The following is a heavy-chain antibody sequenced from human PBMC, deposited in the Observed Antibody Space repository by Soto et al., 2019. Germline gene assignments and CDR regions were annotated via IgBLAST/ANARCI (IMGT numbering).Heavy chain of an antibody. CDR1: GGSISSSSYY. CDR2: IYYSGST. Sequence: QLQLQESGPGLVKPSETLSLTCTVSGGSISSSSYYWGWIRQPPGKGLEWIGSIYYSGSTYYTPSLKSRVTISVDTSKNQFSLKLSSVTAADTAVYYCARGYSYGLGWFDPWGQGTLVTVSS. J-gene: IGHJ5*02. V-gene: IGHV4-39*01. D-gene: IGHD5-18*01. CDR3: ARGYSYGLGWFDP.